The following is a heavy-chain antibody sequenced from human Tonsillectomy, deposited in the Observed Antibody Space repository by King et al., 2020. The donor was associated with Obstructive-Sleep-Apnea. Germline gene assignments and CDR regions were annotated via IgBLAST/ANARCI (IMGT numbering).Heavy chain of an antibody. CDR3: ARSPVVRSDWFDP. CDR1: GDSITSSNYY. J-gene: IGHJ5*02. Sequence: LHLQESGPGLVKPSETLSLTCTVSGDSITSSNYYWGWIRQPPGKGLEWIGSLYYSGSTYYNPSLQSRVTISVDTSKNHFSLKLNSVTAADTAVYYCARSPVVRSDWFDPWGQGTLVTVSS. CDR2: LYYSGST. D-gene: IGHD3-22*01. V-gene: IGHV4-39*01.